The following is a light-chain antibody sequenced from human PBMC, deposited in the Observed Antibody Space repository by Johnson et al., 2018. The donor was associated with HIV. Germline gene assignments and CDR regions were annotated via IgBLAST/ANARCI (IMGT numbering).Light chain of an antibody. V-gene: IGLV1-51*01. CDR1: SSNIGNNY. J-gene: IGLJ1*01. CDR3: RTWDGRLRSGF. CDR2: DNN. Sequence: QSILTQPPSVSAAPGQKVTISCSGSSSNIGNNYVSWYQQLPGTAPKLVIYDNNKRPSGIPDRFSGSKSGTSATLDITGLQPGDEADYYCRTWDGRLRSGFVGTRTKVTVL.